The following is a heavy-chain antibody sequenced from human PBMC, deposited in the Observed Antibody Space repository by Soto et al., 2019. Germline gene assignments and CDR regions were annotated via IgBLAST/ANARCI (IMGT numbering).Heavy chain of an antibody. J-gene: IGHJ6*02. Sequence: PGESLKISCAASGFTFSSYAMSWVRQAPGKGLEWVSAISGSGGSTYYADSVKGRFTISRDNSKNTLYLQMNSLRAEDTAVYYCAKGGSYYNAPFLPYYGMDVWGQATTVTVSS. CDR2: ISGSGGST. CDR3: AKGGSYYNAPFLPYYGMDV. V-gene: IGHV3-23*01. D-gene: IGHD1-26*01. CDR1: GFTFSSYA.